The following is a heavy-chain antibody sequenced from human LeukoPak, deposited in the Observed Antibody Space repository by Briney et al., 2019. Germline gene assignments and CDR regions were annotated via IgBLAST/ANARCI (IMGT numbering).Heavy chain of an antibody. CDR2: TYYRSKWYN. V-gene: IGHV6-1*01. J-gene: IGHJ5*02. D-gene: IGHD3-3*01. Sequence: SQTLSLTCAISGDSVSSNSAAWNWIRQSPSRGLEWLGRTYYRSKWYNDYAVSVKSRITINPDTSKNQFSLQLNSVTPEDTAVYYCARGYSDDFWSGYPTATWWFDPWGLGTLVIVSS. CDR3: ARGYSDDFWSGYPTATWWFDP. CDR1: GDSVSSNSAA.